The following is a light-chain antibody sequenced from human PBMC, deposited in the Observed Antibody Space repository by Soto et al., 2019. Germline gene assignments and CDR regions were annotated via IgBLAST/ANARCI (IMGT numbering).Light chain of an antibody. CDR2: DAS. J-gene: IGKJ4*01. CDR1: QSVSSY. CDR3: QHRTNS. V-gene: IGKV3-11*01. Sequence: EIVLTQSPATLSLSPGERATLSCRARQSVSSYLAWYQQKPGQAPRLLIYDASNRATGIPARFSGSGSGTDFTLTISSLEPEDFAVYYCQHRTNSFGGGTKVEIK.